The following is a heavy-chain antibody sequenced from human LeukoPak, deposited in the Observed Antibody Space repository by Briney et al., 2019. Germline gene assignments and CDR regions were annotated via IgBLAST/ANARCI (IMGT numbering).Heavy chain of an antibody. V-gene: IGHV4-34*01. CDR1: GGSFSGYY. Sequence: PSETLSLTCAVYGGSFSGYYWSWIRQPPGKGLEWIGEINHSGSTNYNPSLKSRVTISVDTSKNQFSLKLSSVTAADTAVYYCARASYSSSWYGDYWGQGTLVTVSS. CDR3: ARASYSSSWYGDY. J-gene: IGHJ4*02. CDR2: INHSGST. D-gene: IGHD6-13*01.